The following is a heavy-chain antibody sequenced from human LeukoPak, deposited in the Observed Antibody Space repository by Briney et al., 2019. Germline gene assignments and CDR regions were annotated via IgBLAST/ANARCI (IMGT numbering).Heavy chain of an antibody. D-gene: IGHD2-15*01. Sequence: ASVKVSCKVSGYTFTDYYMHWVQQAPGKGLEWMGLVGPEDGETIYAEKFQGRVTITADTSTDTAYMELSSLRSEDTAVYYCATDISVVVVAAGKFDPWGQGTLVTVSS. CDR1: GYTFTDYY. J-gene: IGHJ5*02. V-gene: IGHV1-69-2*01. CDR3: ATDISVVVVAAGKFDP. CDR2: VGPEDGET.